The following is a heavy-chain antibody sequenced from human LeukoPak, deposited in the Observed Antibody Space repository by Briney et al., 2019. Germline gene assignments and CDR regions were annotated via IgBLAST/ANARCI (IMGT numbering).Heavy chain of an antibody. J-gene: IGHJ5*02. CDR1: GYTFTNSY. D-gene: IGHD1/OR15-1a*01. V-gene: IGHV1-2*02. CDR3: ARRRNNDL. Sequence: ASVKVSCKASGYTFTNSYIHWVRQAPGQGLEWMGSINPTSGGTNNAQDFQGRVTLTRDTSISTTYMELSGLRSDDTAVYYCARRRNNDLWGQGILVTVAS. CDR2: INPTSGGT.